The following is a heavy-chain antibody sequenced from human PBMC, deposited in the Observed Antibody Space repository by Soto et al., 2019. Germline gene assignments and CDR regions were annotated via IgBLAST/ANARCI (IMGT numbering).Heavy chain of an antibody. V-gene: IGHV4-59*01. J-gene: IGHJ4*02. CDR2: IYYSGST. Sequence: SETLSLTCTVSGGSIKSYFCSWSRQSPGKGLEWIGHIYYSGSTSYSPSLKSRVSISVDTSKNQFSLEVHSVTAADTAVYYCARAGTNMVQFDYWGQGTLVTVSS. CDR3: ARAGTNMVQFDY. D-gene: IGHD3-10*01. CDR1: GGSIKSYF.